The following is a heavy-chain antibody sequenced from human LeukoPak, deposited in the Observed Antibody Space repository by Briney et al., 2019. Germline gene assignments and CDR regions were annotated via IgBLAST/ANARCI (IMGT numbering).Heavy chain of an antibody. CDR1: GFTFSGYA. V-gene: IGHV3-23*01. J-gene: IGHJ4*02. CDR3: ARLISTSSSRFSDY. Sequence: GGSLRLACTASGFTFSGYAMSWVRQAPGKGLEWVSAISISGENTYYADSVKGRFTISRDTSRNTLYLQMHSLRAGDTAVYYCARLISTSSSRFSDYWGQGTLVTVSS. D-gene: IGHD6-6*01. CDR2: ISISGENT.